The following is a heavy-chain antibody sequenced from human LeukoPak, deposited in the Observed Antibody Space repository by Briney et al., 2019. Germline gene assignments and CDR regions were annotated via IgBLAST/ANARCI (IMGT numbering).Heavy chain of an antibody. CDR1: GGTFSSYA. J-gene: IGHJ4*02. Sequence: ASVKVPCKASGGTFSSYAISWVRQAPGQGLEWLGRIIPILGIANYAQKFQGRVTITADKSTSTAYMELSSLRSEDTAVYYCARVVGATQYFDYWGQGTLVTVSS. CDR2: IIPILGIA. D-gene: IGHD1-26*01. CDR3: ARVVGATQYFDY. V-gene: IGHV1-69*04.